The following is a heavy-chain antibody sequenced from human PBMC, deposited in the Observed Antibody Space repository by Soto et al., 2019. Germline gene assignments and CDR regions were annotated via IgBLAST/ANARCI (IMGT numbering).Heavy chain of an antibody. D-gene: IGHD2-15*01. CDR1: GGTFSTSS. CDR3: ARDVVRSTAGDS. J-gene: IGHJ4*02. Sequence: GASVKVSCTASGGTFSTSSFVWVRQGPGQGLEWMGGIIPIFTRTNFAQKFQGRVTFSADESTRTTYMELRSLTSEDTAIYYCARDVVRSTAGDSWGQGTLVTVSS. V-gene: IGHV1-69*13. CDR2: IIPIFTRT.